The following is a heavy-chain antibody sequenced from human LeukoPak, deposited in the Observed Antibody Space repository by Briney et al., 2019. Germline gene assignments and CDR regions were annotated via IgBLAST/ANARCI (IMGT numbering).Heavy chain of an antibody. D-gene: IGHD4-17*01. J-gene: IGHJ4*02. CDR2: IYSGGST. CDR1: GFTVSSNY. Sequence: GGSLRLSCAASGFTVSSNYMSWVRQAPGKGLEWVSVIYSGGSTYYADSVKGRFTISRDNSKNTLYLQMNSLRAEDTAVYYCARASLGDSPYYFDYWAQGTLVTASS. V-gene: IGHV3-53*01. CDR3: ARASLGDSPYYFDY.